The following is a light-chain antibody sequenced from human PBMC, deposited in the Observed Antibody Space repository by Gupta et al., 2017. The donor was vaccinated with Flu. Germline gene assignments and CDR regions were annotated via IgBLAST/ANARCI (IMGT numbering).Light chain of an antibody. Sequence: DIQMTYSPSLLSASVGDRVTITCRASQSISSYVNWYQQTPGKAPKFLIYSASNLQSGVSSRFSGSGSGTDFTLTISSLQPEDFATYYCQQRYTTPLTFGGGTKVEIK. CDR2: SAS. J-gene: IGKJ4*01. V-gene: IGKV1-39*01. CDR3: QQRYTTPLT. CDR1: QSISSY.